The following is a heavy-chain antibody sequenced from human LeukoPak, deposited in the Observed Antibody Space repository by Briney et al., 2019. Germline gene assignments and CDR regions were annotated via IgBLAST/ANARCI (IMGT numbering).Heavy chain of an antibody. V-gene: IGHV3-7*01. Sequence: GGSLRLSCAASGFTFTRYRMTWVRQAPGKGLEWVANIKQDGSERYYADSVDGRFTISRDNAKNSLFLQMNSLRDDDTAVYYCARSESTMTTWSMDYWGQGALVMVSS. J-gene: IGHJ4*02. D-gene: IGHD4-17*01. CDR3: ARSESTMTTWSMDY. CDR1: GFTFTRYR. CDR2: IKQDGSER.